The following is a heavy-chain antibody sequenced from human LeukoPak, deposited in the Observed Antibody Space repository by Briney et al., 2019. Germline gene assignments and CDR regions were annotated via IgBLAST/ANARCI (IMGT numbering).Heavy chain of an antibody. CDR2: INHSGST. V-gene: IGHV4-34*01. Sequence: SETLSLTCAVYGGSFSGYYWSWIRQPPGKGLEWIGEINHSGSTNYNPSLKSRVTISVDTSKNQFSLQLTFVTAADTAIYYCARLRSNSFPDYWGQGTLVTVSS. CDR3: ARLRSNSFPDY. D-gene: IGHD6-13*01. J-gene: IGHJ4*02. CDR1: GGSFSGYY.